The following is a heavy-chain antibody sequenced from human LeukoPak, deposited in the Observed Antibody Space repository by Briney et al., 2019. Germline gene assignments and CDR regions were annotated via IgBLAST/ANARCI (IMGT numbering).Heavy chain of an antibody. CDR2: INHSGST. CDR3: ARRPLIQLWFESWFDP. D-gene: IGHD5-18*01. J-gene: IGHJ5*02. V-gene: IGHV4-34*01. CDR1: GGSFSGYY. Sequence: PSETLSLTCAVYGGSFSGYYWSWIRQPPGKGLEWIGEINHSGSTNYNPSLKSRVTISVDTSKNQFSLKLSSVTAADTAVYYCARRPLIQLWFESWFDPWGQGTLVTVSS.